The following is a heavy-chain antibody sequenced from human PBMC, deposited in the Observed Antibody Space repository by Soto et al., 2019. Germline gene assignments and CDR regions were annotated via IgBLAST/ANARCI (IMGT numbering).Heavy chain of an antibody. V-gene: IGHV5-51*01. CDR2: INPADSDI. D-gene: IGHD4-4*01. CDR3: ARHQYNSNLFDY. CDR1: GYSFTSNW. J-gene: IGHJ4*02. Sequence: RGESLEISWQGSGYSFTSNWIGWVRQMPGKGLGGRGVINPADSDIKHRPPFQGQVTISDDKSIRTAYLHWSSLKASDTAMSYCARHQYNSNLFDYWGQGTLVTVSS.